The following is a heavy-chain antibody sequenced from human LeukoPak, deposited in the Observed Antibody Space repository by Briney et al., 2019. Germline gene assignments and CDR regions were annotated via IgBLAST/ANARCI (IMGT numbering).Heavy chain of an antibody. J-gene: IGHJ4*02. CDR2: IDSSSRYI. Sequence: AGGSLRLSCAASGFTFSSYNMDWVRQAPGKGLEWVSFIDSSSRYIYQADSVKGRFTISRDNAKSSVFLQMNSLRAEDTAVYYCARVGGHCTSTSCPPPDYWGQGTLVTVFS. D-gene: IGHD2-2*01. CDR1: GFTFSSYN. V-gene: IGHV3-21*01. CDR3: ARVGGHCTSTSCPPPDY.